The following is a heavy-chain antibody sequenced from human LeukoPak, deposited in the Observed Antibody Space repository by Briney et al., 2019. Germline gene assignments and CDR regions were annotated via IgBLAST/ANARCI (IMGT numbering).Heavy chain of an antibody. V-gene: IGHV1-69*05. CDR2: IVPIFGTA. J-gene: IGHJ4*02. CDR1: GGTFSSYA. Sequence: SVKVSCKASGGTFSSYAISWVRQAPGQGLEWMGRIVPIFGTANYAQKFQGRVTITTDESTSTAYMELSSLRSEDTAVYYCAREPGYSSGWYYFDYWGQGTLVTVSS. D-gene: IGHD6-19*01. CDR3: AREPGYSSGWYYFDY.